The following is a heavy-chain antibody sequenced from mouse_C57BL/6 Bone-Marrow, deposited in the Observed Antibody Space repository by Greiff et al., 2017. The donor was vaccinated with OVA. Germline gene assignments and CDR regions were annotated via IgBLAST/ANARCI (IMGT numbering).Heavy chain of an antibody. D-gene: IGHD1-1*01. CDR2: IYPGSGNT. Sequence: QVQLKQSGPELVKPGASVKISCKASGYAFSSSWMNWVKQRPGKGLEWIGRIYPGSGNTKYNEKFKGKATLTADTSSSTAYMQLSSLTSEDSAVYYCARGDYYGSSYFDYWGQGTTLTVSS. CDR1: GYAFSSSW. V-gene: IGHV1-82*01. CDR3: ARGDYYGSSYFDY. J-gene: IGHJ2*01.